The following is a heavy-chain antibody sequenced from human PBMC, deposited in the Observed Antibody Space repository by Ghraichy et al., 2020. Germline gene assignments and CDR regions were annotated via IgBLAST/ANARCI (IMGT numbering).Heavy chain of an antibody. J-gene: IGHJ2*01. CDR3: ARDPGDYEQEYWYFDL. Sequence: SETLSLTCTVSGGSISSYYWSWIRQPPGKGLEWIGYIYYSGSSNYNPSLKSRVTISVDTSKNQFSLKLSSVTATATAVYYCARDPGDYEQEYWYFDLWGRGTLVTVSS. CDR2: IYYSGSS. V-gene: IGHV4-59*01. D-gene: IGHD4-17*01. CDR1: GGSISSYY.